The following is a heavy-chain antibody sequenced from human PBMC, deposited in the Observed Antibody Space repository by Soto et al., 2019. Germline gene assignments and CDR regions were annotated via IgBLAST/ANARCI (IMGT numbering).Heavy chain of an antibody. J-gene: IGHJ6*02. V-gene: IGHV3-23*01. D-gene: IGHD4-17*01. CDR3: AADYLRHNSLNGYYYSYGMDV. Sequence: VQLLESGGGFVQPGGSLRLSCAASGITFSTYAMSWVRRAPGKGLEWVSTIGSNGADKQYADFVKGRFTVSRDSSKCTLSLQMNSLRAEDTAVYYCAADYLRHNSLNGYYYSYGMDVWGQGTTVTVSS. CDR1: GITFSTYA. CDR2: IGSNGADK.